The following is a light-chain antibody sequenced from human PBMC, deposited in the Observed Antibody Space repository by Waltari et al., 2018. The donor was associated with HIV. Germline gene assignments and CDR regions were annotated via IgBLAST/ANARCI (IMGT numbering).Light chain of an antibody. J-gene: IGKJ5*01. Sequence: DIQMTQSPSSLSASVGDRVTITCRASQSISSYFNWYQQKPGKDPKLLIYAASSLQSGVPSRFSGSGSGTDFTLTISSLQPEDFATYYCQQSYSTPFTFGQGTRLEIK. CDR1: QSISSY. CDR3: QQSYSTPFT. V-gene: IGKV1-39*01. CDR2: AAS.